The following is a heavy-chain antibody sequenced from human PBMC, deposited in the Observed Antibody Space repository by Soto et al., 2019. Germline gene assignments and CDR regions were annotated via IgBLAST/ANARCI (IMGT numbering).Heavy chain of an antibody. V-gene: IGHV3-23*01. CDR2: ISGNGGRT. D-gene: IGHD6-6*01. Sequence: EVQLLESGGGLVQPGGSLRLSCADSRLTFRQYGMSWVRQAPGKGLEWVSSISGNGGRTYYADSAKGRFTISRENSRNTMFVQMNSLTVEDTAVYFCAKDFRIAARPDFFYGMDVWGQGTTVTVSS. CDR1: RLTFRQYG. CDR3: AKDFRIAARPDFFYGMDV. J-gene: IGHJ6*02.